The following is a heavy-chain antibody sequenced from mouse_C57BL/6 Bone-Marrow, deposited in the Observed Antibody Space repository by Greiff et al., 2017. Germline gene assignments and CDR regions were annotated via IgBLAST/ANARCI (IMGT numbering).Heavy chain of an antibody. CDR3: AREDYPLHY. J-gene: IGHJ2*01. D-gene: IGHD2-4*01. CDR2: INPYNGGT. CDR1: GYTFTDYY. Sequence: EVQLQQSGPVLVKPGASVKMSCKASGYTFTDYYMNWVKQSPGQSLEWIGGINPYNGGTSYNQKFKGKATLTVDKSSSTAYMQLNSLTSEDSAVYYCAREDYPLHYWGQGTTLTVSS. V-gene: IGHV1-19*01.